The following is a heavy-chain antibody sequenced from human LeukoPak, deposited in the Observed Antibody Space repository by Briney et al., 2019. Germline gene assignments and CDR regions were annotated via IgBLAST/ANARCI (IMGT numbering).Heavy chain of an antibody. CDR2: IKQDGSEK. CDR1: GFTFSSYW. V-gene: IGHV3-7*03. J-gene: IGHJ4*02. CDR3: ARESYYYGSGSYPTSPLGFDY. Sequence: GGSLRLSCAASGFTFSSYWMSWVRQAPGKGLEWVANIKQDGSEKYYVDSVKGRFTISRDNAKNSLCLQMNSLRAEDTAVYYCARESYYYGSGSYPTSPLGFDYWGQGTLVTVSS. D-gene: IGHD3-10*01.